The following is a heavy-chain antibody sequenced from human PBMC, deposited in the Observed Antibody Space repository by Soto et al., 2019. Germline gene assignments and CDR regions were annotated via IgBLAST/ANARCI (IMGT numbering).Heavy chain of an antibody. CDR2: ISYSGST. CDR1: GASTSSYY. J-gene: IGHJ4*02. D-gene: IGHD4-17*01. Sequence: SETLSLTCTVSGASTSSYYWSWIRQPPGKGLELIGYISYSGSTNYNPSLKSRVTISVDTSKNQFSLKLRSVTAADTAVYYCATRSSINADLVDYWGQGTLVTV. V-gene: IGHV4-59*01. CDR3: ATRSSINADLVDY.